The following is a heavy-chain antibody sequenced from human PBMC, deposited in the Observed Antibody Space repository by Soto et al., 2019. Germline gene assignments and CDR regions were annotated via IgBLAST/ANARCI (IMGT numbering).Heavy chain of an antibody. J-gene: IGHJ1*01. CDR3: AHSNWIMDFQY. CDR1: GFSLSTSGVG. D-gene: IGHD2-2*03. V-gene: IGHV2-5*02. CDR2: VSWDDDE. Sequence: QITLKESGPTLVKPTQTLTLTCTFSGFSLSTSGVGVGWIRQSPGKALEWLALVSWDDDERYSPSLKSRLTXTXXTSKNPVVLTMTNMNPVDTATYYCAHSNWIMDFQYWGQGTLVTVSS.